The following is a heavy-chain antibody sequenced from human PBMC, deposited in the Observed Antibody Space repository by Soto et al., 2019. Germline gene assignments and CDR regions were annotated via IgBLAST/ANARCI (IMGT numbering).Heavy chain of an antibody. CDR3: ARTRYDTGGYAFDI. V-gene: IGHV3-48*02. CDR2: ISGTSNTI. Sequence: EVQLVESGGALVQPGGSLRLSCAASGFTFNTYSMNWVRQAPGKGLEWVSYISGTSNTIEYADSVKGRFTISRDNANNSLHLQMNRLRDEDTAVYYCARTRYDTGGYAFDIWGQGTKVTVSS. CDR1: GFTFNTYS. D-gene: IGHD3-22*01. J-gene: IGHJ3*02.